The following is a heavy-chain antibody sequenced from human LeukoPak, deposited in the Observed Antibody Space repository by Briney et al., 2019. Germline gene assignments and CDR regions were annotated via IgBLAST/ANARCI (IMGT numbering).Heavy chain of an antibody. CDR3: AKLAVYDILTGYYKNWFDP. CDR1: GFTFSNFA. J-gene: IGHJ5*02. D-gene: IGHD3-9*01. V-gene: IGHV3-23*01. Sequence: GGSLRLSCAASGFTFSNFAMTWVRQAPGKGLEWVSGVSGSGDTTYYADSVRGRFTISRENSKNILYLQMNSLRAEDTALYFCAKLAVYDILTGYYKNWFDPWGQGTLVTVSS. CDR2: VSGSGDTT.